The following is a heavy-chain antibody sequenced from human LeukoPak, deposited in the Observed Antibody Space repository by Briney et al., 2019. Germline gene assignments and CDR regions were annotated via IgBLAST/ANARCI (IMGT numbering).Heavy chain of an antibody. V-gene: IGHV3-23*01. CDR3: AKDSVLIAVAEYFQH. J-gene: IGHJ1*01. Sequence: GGSLGLSCAASGFTFSDYYMSWVRQAPGKGLEWVSAISGSGGSTYYADSVKGRFTISRDNSKNTLYLQMNSLRAEDTAVYYCAKDSVLIAVAEYFQHWGQGTLVTVSS. D-gene: IGHD6-19*01. CDR1: GFTFSDYY. CDR2: ISGSGGST.